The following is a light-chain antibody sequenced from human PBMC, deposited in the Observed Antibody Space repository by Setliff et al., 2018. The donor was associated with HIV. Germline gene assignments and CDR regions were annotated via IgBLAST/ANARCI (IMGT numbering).Light chain of an antibody. V-gene: IGLV2-14*03. CDR2: DVS. Sequence: QSALAQPASVSGSPGQSINIACTGTSSDVGGYNYVSWYQQHPGKAPKFMIYDVSNRPSGVSNRFSGSKSCNTASLTISGLQAEDEADYYCSSYTSSSTFYVFGTGTKVTVL. CDR1: SSDVGGYNY. CDR3: SSYTSSSTFYV. J-gene: IGLJ1*01.